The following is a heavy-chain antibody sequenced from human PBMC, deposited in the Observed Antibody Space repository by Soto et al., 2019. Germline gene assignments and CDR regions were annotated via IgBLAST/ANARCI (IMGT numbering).Heavy chain of an antibody. CDR1: GYTFTGYY. D-gene: IGHD2-15*01. CDR2: INPNSGGT. J-gene: IGHJ5*02. Sequence: QVQLVQSGAEVKKPGASVKVSCKASGYTFTGYYMHWVRQAPGQGLEWMGWINPNSGGTNYAQKFQGWVTMTRDTAIQTAHQEAGRPGSDDTGVVLLGGEGGSNWFDPWGQGTLVTVSS. V-gene: IGHV1-2*04. CDR3: GGEGGSNWFDP.